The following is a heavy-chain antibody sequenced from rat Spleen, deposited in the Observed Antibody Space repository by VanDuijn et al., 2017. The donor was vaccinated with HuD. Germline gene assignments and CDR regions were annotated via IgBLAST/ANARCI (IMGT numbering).Heavy chain of an antibody. V-gene: IGHV5-7*01. Sequence: EVQLVESGGGLVQPGRSMKLSCSASGFTFSNYDMAWVRQAPTKGLEWVASISYDGSVTYYRDSVKGRFTIARDNAENTVYLQMNSLRSEDTATYYCAPRTPYWGPFPFWGQGTLVTVSS. D-gene: IGHD1-1*01. J-gene: IGHJ3*01. CDR1: GFTFSNYD. CDR2: ISYDGSVT. CDR3: APRTPYWGPFPF.